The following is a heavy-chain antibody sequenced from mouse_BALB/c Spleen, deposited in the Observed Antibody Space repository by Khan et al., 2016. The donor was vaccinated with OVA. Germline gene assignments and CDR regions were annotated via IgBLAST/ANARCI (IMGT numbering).Heavy chain of an antibody. J-gene: IGHJ3*01. V-gene: IGHV2-2*02. Sequence: QVRLQQSGPGLVQPSQSLSITCTVSGFSLTTYGVHWVRQSPGKGLEWLGVIWSGGSTDYNAAFISRLSISKDKSKSQVFFKMNSLQANETAKYYCARNYDYDEGLAYWGQGTLVTVSA. CDR1: GFSLTTYG. CDR2: IWSGGST. D-gene: IGHD2-4*01. CDR3: ARNYDYDEGLAY.